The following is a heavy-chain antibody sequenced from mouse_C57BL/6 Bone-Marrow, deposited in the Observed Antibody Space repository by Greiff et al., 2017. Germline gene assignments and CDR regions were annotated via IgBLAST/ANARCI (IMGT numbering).Heavy chain of an antibody. V-gene: IGHV7-3*01. CDR1: GFTFTDYY. CDR2: IRNKANGYTT. D-gene: IGHD1-1*01. CDR3: ARYSRGSFDY. Sequence: EVQRVESGGGLVQPGGSLSLSCAASGFTFTDYYMSWVRQPPGKALEWLGFIRNKANGYTTEYSASVKGRFTISRDNSQSILYLQMNGLRAEDSATYYCARYSRGSFDYWGQGTTLTVSS. J-gene: IGHJ2*01.